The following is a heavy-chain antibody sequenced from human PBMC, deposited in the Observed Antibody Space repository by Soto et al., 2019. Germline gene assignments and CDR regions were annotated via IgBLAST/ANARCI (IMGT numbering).Heavy chain of an antibody. CDR3: AKDQGSSWYEIDP. V-gene: IGHV3-23*01. CDR2: ISGSGGST. CDR1: GFTFSNYA. D-gene: IGHD6-13*01. Sequence: GGSLRLSCAASGFTFSNYAVTWVRQAPGKGLEWVSTISGSGGSTYYADSVKGRFTISRDNSKNTLYLQMNSLRAEDTAVYYCAKDQGSSWYEIDPWGQGIQVTVSS. J-gene: IGHJ5*02.